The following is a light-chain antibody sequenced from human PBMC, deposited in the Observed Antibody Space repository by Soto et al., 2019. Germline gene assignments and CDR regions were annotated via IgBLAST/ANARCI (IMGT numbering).Light chain of an antibody. V-gene: IGLV2-14*01. Sequence: QSALTQPASVSGSPGQSITISCTGTSSDVGGYNYVSWYQQHPGKAPKLMIYDVSNRPSGVSNRFSGSKSGNTASLTICGLQAEDEDEYYCSSYTSSSTLVVFGGGTTVTLL. CDR3: SSYTSSSTLVV. CDR2: DVS. J-gene: IGLJ2*01. CDR1: SSDVGGYNY.